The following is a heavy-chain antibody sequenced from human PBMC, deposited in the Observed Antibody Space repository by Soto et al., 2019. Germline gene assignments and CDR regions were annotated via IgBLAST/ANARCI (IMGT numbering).Heavy chain of an antibody. Sequence: GASVKVSCKASGYTFTSYGISWVRQAPGQGLEWMGWISAYNGNTNYAQKLQGRVTMTTGTSTSTAYMELRSLRSDDTAVYYCARDSYGDYYYYYMDVWGKGTTVTVSS. CDR3: ARDSYGDYYYYYMDV. D-gene: IGHD4-17*01. V-gene: IGHV1-18*01. CDR2: ISAYNGNT. CDR1: GYTFTSYG. J-gene: IGHJ6*03.